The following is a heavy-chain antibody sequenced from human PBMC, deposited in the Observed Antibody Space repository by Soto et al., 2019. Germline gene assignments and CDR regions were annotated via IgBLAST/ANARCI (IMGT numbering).Heavy chain of an antibody. CDR3: ARVRFGEDTYFYYYYGMDV. CDR2: IIPIFGTA. Sequence: QVQLVQSGAEVKKPGSSVKVSCKASGGTFSSYAISWVRQAPGQGLEWMGGIIPIFGTANYAQKFQGRVTTTADESTSTAYMELSSLRSEDTAVYYCARVRFGEDTYFYYYYGMDVWGQGTTVTVSS. CDR1: GGTFSSYA. V-gene: IGHV1-69*12. J-gene: IGHJ6*02. D-gene: IGHD3-10*01.